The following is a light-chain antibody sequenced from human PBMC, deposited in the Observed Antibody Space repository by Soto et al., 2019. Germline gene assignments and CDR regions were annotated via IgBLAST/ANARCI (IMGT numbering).Light chain of an antibody. CDR3: QQYHKCWT. Sequence: DIPMTQSPSTLSASVGDRVTITCRASQSVGSWLAWYQQKPGKAPKLLIYKASRLESGVPSRFSGSESGTEFTLTISNLQPDDFATYYCQQYHKCWTFGQGTKVEIK. V-gene: IGKV1-5*03. CDR2: KAS. J-gene: IGKJ1*01. CDR1: QSVGSW.